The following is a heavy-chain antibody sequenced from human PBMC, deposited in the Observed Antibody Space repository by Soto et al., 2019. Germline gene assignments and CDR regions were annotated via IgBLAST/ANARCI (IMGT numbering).Heavy chain of an antibody. Sequence: PGGSLRLSCAASGFTFSTYAMHWVRRAPGKGLEWVATISDDGTNKYYADSVKGRFTTSRDNSKDTLYLQMNSLGAEDTAVYYCPREGHGDWFDPWGQGTLVTVSS. CDR3: PREGHGDWFDP. J-gene: IGHJ5*02. CDR1: GFTFSTYA. CDR2: ISDDGTNK. D-gene: IGHD3-10*01. V-gene: IGHV3-30-3*01.